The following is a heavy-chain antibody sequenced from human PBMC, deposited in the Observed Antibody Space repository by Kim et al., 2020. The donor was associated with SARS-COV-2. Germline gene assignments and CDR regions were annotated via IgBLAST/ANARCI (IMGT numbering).Heavy chain of an antibody. D-gene: IGHD3-10*01. CDR3: ARGRWLKVRLMARSVIH. V-gene: IGHV4-39*01. J-gene: IGHJ4*02. Sequence: LKSRVTISVDTSKNQFSLKLSSVTAADTAVYYCARGRWLKVRLMARSVIHWGQGTLVTVSS.